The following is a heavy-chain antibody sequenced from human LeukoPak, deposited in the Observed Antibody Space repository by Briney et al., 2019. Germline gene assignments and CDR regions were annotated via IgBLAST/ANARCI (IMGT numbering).Heavy chain of an antibody. CDR1: GFTFSSYW. CDR2: IDSDGSST. J-gene: IGHJ4*02. V-gene: IGHV3-74*01. D-gene: IGHD2-15*01. CDR3: ARSGAPTPDY. Sequence: GGSLRLSCAASGFTFSSYWMHWVRQAPGKGLEWVSRIDSDGSSTIYADSVKGRFTISRDNAENTLNLQMNSLRAVDTALYYCARSGAPTPDYWGQGTLVIVSS.